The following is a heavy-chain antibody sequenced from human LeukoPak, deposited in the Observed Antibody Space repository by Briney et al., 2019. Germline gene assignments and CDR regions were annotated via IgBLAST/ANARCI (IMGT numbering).Heavy chain of an antibody. CDR1: GGSFSNSY. CDR3: ARGLSNPTVTTMYFDH. CDR2: IHERGST. V-gene: IGHV4-34*01. J-gene: IGHJ4*02. D-gene: IGHD4-17*01. Sequence: SETLSLTCGVYGGSFSNSYWSWIRQAPGKGLEWIGEIHERGSTNYNPSLKSRVTILADMSKKQFSLQLTSVTAADTAVYYCARGLSNPTVTTMYFDHWGQGTLVPVSS.